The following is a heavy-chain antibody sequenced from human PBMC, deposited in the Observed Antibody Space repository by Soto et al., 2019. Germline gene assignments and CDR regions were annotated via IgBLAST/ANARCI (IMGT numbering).Heavy chain of an antibody. CDR3: ARGGVY. D-gene: IGHD2-8*01. V-gene: IGHV3-48*03. CDR2: ISGSGVTT. Sequence: PGGSLRLSCAASGFTFSSHEMNWVRQAPWKGLEWISYISGSGVTTYYADSVRGRFIVSRDNAQESLFLQMNSLRVEDTAIYYCARGGVYWGQGTLVTVS. J-gene: IGHJ4*02. CDR1: GFTFSSHE.